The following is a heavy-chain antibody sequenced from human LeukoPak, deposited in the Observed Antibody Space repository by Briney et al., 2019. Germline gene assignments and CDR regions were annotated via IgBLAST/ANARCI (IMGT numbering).Heavy chain of an antibody. J-gene: IGHJ4*02. Sequence: SETLSLTCTVSGDSISGYYWSWIRQPPGKGLEWIGYIYYSGSTNYNPSLKSRVTILVDTSKNQFSLKLSSVTAADTAVYYCARDQAGATGYWGQGALVTVSS. CDR2: IYYSGST. CDR1: GDSISGYY. D-gene: IGHD1-26*01. V-gene: IGHV4-59*01. CDR3: ARDQAGATGY.